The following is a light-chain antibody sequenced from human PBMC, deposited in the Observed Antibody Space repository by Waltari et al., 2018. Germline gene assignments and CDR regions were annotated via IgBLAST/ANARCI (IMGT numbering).Light chain of an antibody. CDR3: QSYDSSLSGSV. J-gene: IGLJ3*02. Sequence: QSVLTQPPSVSGAPGQRVTISCTGSSSNIGAGYDVHWYQQLPGTAPKLLISGTSNRPSGVPDRFAGARSGTSASLAITGLQAEDEADYYCQSYDSSLSGSVFGGGTKLTVL. CDR2: GTS. CDR1: SSNIGAGYD. V-gene: IGLV1-40*01.